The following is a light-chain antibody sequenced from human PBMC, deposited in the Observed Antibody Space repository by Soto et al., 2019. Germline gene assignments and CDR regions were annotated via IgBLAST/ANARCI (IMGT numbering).Light chain of an antibody. J-gene: IGLJ2*01. V-gene: IGLV2-14*01. CDR3: SSYTSSSTPLV. CDR1: SSDVGGYNY. CDR2: EVS. Sequence: QSALTQPASVSGSPGQSITISCTGTSSDVGGYNYVSWYQHHPGKAPKLMIYEVSNRPSGVSNRFSGSKSGNTASLTISGLQAEDEADYYCSSYTSSSTPLVFGGGTQLTVL.